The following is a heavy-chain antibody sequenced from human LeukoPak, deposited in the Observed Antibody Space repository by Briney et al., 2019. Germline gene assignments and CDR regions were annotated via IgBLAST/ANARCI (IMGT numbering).Heavy chain of an antibody. D-gene: IGHD3-10*01. V-gene: IGHV3-64*01. CDR2: ISYNGDGT. CDR3: ASTVSGFGELNN. CDR1: GFTFSNFA. J-gene: IGHJ4*02. Sequence: PGGSLRLSCAASGFTFSNFAMHWVRQAPGKGLESVSGISYNGDGTYYANSVKGRFTISRDNSKNTLYLQMNSLSAEDTAVYYCASTVSGFGELNNWGQGTLVTVSS.